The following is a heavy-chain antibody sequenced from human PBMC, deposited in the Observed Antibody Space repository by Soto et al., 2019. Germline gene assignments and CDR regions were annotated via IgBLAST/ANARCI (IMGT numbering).Heavy chain of an antibody. Sequence: QITLKESGPTLVKPTQTLTLTCTFSGFSLSTSGVGVGWIRQPPGKALEWLALIYWNDDKRYSPSLKSRLTITKDASKNQVVLTMTTMDPVDTATYYCAHRRAVRGVRDWFDPWGQGTLVTVSS. CDR3: AHRRAVRGVRDWFDP. CDR2: IYWNDDK. J-gene: IGHJ5*02. D-gene: IGHD3-10*01. V-gene: IGHV2-5*01. CDR1: GFSLSTSGVG.